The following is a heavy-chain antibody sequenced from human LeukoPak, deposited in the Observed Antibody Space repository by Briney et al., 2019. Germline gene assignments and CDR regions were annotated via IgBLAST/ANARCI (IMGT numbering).Heavy chain of an antibody. V-gene: IGHV1-3*01. D-gene: IGHD4-17*01. J-gene: IGHJ4*02. Sequence: ASVKVSCKASGYTFTSYAMHWVRQAPGQRLEWMGWINAGNGNTKYSQKFQGRVTITRDTSASTAYMELSSLRSEDTAVYYCARARWTSTVTTYYLDYWGQGTLVTVSS. CDR3: ARARWTSTVTTYYLDY. CDR1: GYTFTSYA. CDR2: INAGNGNT.